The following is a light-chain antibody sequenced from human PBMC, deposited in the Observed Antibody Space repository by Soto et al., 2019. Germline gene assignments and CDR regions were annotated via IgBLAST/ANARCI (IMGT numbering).Light chain of an antibody. J-gene: IGKJ3*01. CDR3: QQHNAWPLT. CDR2: GGF. Sequence: IVLTQSPGTLSVSPGERVILSCRASQTLRNKLAWYQQKPGQAPRLLIYGGFTRATGIPARFSGSGSGTEFTLTINSQQSEDFAIYYCQQHNAWPLTFGPGTKLDLK. V-gene: IGKV3-15*01. CDR1: QTLRNK.